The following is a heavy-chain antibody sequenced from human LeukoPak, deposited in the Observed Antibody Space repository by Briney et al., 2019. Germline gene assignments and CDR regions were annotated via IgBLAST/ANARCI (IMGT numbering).Heavy chain of an antibody. J-gene: IGHJ5*02. CDR2: IYYSGST. D-gene: IGHD3-10*01. CDR3: ARTLWFGEAPLLP. CDR1: GGSISSYY. V-gene: IGHV4-59*01. Sequence: PSETLSLTCTVSGGSISSYYWSWIRQPPGKGLEWIGYIYYSGSTNYNPSLKSRVTISVDTSKNQFSLKLSSVTAADTAVYYCARTLWFGEAPLLPWGQGTLVTVSS.